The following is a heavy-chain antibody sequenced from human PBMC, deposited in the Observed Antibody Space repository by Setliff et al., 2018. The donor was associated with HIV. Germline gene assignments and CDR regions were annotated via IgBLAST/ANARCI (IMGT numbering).Heavy chain of an antibody. CDR2: VSHSAGT. V-gene: IGHV4-59*12. Sequence: ASETLSLTCNVSPGSITVYYWTWVRQPPGRGLEWIGYVSHSAGTSYNPSLNSRVTISVDTSKKQFSLKLSSVTAADTAVYYCARRPYYFDYWGQGTLVTVSS. CDR1: PGSITVYY. CDR3: ARRPYYFDY. J-gene: IGHJ4*02.